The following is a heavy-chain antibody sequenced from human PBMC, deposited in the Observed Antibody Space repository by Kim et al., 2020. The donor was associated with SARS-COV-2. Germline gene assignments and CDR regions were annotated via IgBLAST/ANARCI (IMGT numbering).Heavy chain of an antibody. V-gene: IGHV4-4*02. CDR2: IYHSGST. CDR3: ARGLLLWFGENLWFDP. J-gene: IGHJ5*02. CDR1: GGSISSSNW. D-gene: IGHD3-10*01. Sequence: SETLSLTCAVSGGSISSSNWWSWVRQPPGKGLEWIGEIYHSGSTNYNPSLKSRVTISVDKSKNQFSLKLSSVTAADTAVYYCARGLLLWFGENLWFDPWGQGTLVTVSS.